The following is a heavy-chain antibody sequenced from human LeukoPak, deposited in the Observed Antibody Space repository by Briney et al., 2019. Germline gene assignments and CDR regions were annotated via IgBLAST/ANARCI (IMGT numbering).Heavy chain of an antibody. D-gene: IGHD3-3*01. J-gene: IGHJ1*01. CDR2: IYYSGST. V-gene: IGHV4-30-4*08. Sequence: SETLSLTCTVSGGSISSGDYYWSWIRQPPGKGLEWIGYIYYSGSTYYNPSLKSRVTISVDTSKNQFSLKLSSVTAADTAVYYCASVTDFWSGYYTPEYFQHWGQGTLVTVSS. CDR3: ASVTDFWSGYYTPEYFQH. CDR1: GGSISSGDYY.